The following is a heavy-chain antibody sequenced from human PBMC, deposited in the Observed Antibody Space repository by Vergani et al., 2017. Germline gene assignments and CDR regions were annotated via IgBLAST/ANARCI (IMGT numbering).Heavy chain of an antibody. CDR3: ARHDSGHYDSSYYGLDV. CDR1: GGSISSSSHF. D-gene: IGHD3-16*01. V-gene: IGHV4-39*01. Sequence: QLQLHKSGPGLVKPSETLSLTCTLSGGSISSSSHFWGWLRQTPGKGLEWIGSIYYSGSTYYNPSLKSRVSISVDTSKNQFSLKLSSVTAADSAVYYCARHDSGHYDSSYYGLDVLGQGTTVTVSS. J-gene: IGHJ6*02. CDR2: IYYSGST.